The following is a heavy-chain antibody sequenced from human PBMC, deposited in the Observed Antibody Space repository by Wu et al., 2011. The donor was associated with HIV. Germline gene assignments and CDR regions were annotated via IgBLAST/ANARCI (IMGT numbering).Heavy chain of an antibody. CDR3: TIGRGSRPRFDP. V-gene: IGHV1-8*02. D-gene: IGHD3-10*01. CDR1: GNTFGSYD. J-gene: IGHJ5*02. CDR2: MNPNSGNA. Sequence: QVQLVQSGAEVKKPGASVKVSCKTSGNTFGSYDFNWVRQASGQGLEWVGWMNPNSGNAGYAQKFQGRVTMTKGASIGTAYMELSSLTSEGTAVYYCTIGRGSRPRFDPWGQGTLVTVSS.